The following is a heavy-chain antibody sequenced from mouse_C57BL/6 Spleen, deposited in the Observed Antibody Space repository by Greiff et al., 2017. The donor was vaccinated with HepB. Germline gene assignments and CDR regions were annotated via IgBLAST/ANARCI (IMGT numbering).Heavy chain of an antibody. CDR3: ARDEGGSRGYFDV. Sequence: EVQLQQSGPGMVKPSQSLSLTCTVTGYSITSGYDWHWIRHFPGNKLEWMGYISYSGSTNYNPSLKSRISITHDTSKNHFFLKLNSVTTEDTATYYCARDEGGSRGYFDVWGTGTTVTVSS. CDR2: ISYSGST. J-gene: IGHJ1*03. D-gene: IGHD1-1*01. V-gene: IGHV3-1*01. CDR1: GYSITSGYD.